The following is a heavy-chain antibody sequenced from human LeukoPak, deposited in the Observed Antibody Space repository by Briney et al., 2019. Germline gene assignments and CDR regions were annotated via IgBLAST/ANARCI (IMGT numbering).Heavy chain of an antibody. Sequence: GGSLRLSCAASGFTFSRYWMSWVRQAPGKGLEWVASVKEGGSQKNYADTVEGRFTISRDNAKKSLVLQMNSLRVEDTAIYYCAREAYWGPGTLVTVSS. CDR3: AREAY. CDR1: GFTFSRYW. CDR2: VKEGGSQK. J-gene: IGHJ4*02. V-gene: IGHV3-7*03.